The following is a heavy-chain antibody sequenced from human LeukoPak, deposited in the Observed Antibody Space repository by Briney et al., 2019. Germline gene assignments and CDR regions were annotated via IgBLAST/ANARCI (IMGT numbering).Heavy chain of an antibody. CDR1: GDSINIYY. J-gene: IGHJ4*02. Sequence: SETLSLTCTVSGDSINIYYWRWIRQPPGKGLEWIAYIHSSAGTKYNPSLRSRVTLLVDTPNNQFPLRLTSVTASDTGVYYWARYLGASDPFDYWGQGTLVSVSS. CDR2: IHSSAGT. D-gene: IGHD1-26*01. CDR3: ARYLGASDPFDY. V-gene: IGHV4-59*01.